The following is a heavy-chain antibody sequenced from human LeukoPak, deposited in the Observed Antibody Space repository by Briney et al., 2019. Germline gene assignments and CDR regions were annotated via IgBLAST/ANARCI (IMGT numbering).Heavy chain of an antibody. J-gene: IGHJ4*02. D-gene: IGHD6-13*01. CDR2: IYPGDSYT. Sequence: GESLKISCKGSGYSFTSYWIGWVRQMPGKGLEWMGIIYPGDSYTRYSPSFQGQVTISADKSISTAYLQWSSLKASDTAMYYCARQLAAAGRLTRFDYWGQGTLVTVSS. CDR3: ARQLAAAGRLTRFDY. V-gene: IGHV5-51*01. CDR1: GYSFTSYW.